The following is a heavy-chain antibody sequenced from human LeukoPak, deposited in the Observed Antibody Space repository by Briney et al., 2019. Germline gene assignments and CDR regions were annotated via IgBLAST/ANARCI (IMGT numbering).Heavy chain of an antibody. CDR3: ARGVPSVLRYFDWSTTHYYYGMDV. J-gene: IGHJ6*02. CDR1: GYTFTGYY. D-gene: IGHD3-9*01. V-gene: IGHV1-2*02. Sequence: GASVKVSCKASGYTFTGYYMHWVRQAPGPGLEWMGWINPNSGGTNYAQKFQGRVTMARDTSISTAYMELSRLRSDDTAVYYCARGVPSVLRYFDWSTTHYYYGMDVWGQGTTVTVSS. CDR2: INPNSGGT.